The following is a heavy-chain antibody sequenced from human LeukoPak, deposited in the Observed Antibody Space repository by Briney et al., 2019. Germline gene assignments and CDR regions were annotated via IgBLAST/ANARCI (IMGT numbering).Heavy chain of an antibody. CDR3: ARGRHSSSWLYYYYYMDV. J-gene: IGHJ6*03. V-gene: IGHV4-34*01. D-gene: IGHD6-13*01. CDR1: GGSFSGYY. Sequence: PETLSLTCAVYGGSFSGYYWSWIRQPPGKGLEWIGEINHSGSTNYNPSLKSRVTISVDTSKNQFSLKLSSVTAADTAVYYCARGRHSSSWLYYYYYMDVWGKGTTVTVSS. CDR2: INHSGST.